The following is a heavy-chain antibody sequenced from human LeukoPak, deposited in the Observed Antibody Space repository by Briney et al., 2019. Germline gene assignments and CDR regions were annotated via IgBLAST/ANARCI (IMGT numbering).Heavy chain of an antibody. D-gene: IGHD1-26*01. CDR1: GFTFSTYA. J-gene: IGHJ4*02. Sequence: GGSLRLSCAASGFTFSTYAIHWVRQAPGKGLEWVAVISYDGSKKFYADSLKGRFTISRDNSKNTLYLQMNSLRAEDTGVYYCARSRDTGGHFDYWGQGTLVTVS. CDR2: ISYDGSKK. V-gene: IGHV3-30*04. CDR3: ARSRDTGGHFDY.